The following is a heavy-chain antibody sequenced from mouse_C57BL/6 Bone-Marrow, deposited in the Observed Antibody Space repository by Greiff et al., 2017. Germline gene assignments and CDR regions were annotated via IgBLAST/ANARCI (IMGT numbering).Heavy chain of an antibody. CDR1: GYSFTSYY. J-gene: IGHJ3*01. D-gene: IGHD2-12*01. V-gene: IGHV1-66*01. Sequence: QVQLKESGPELVKPGASVKISCKASGYSFTSYYIHWVKQRPGQGLEWIGWIYPGSGNTKYNEKFKGKATLTADTSSSTAYMQLSSLTSEDSAVYYCARCSVYDPAWFAYWGQGTLVTVSA. CDR2: IYPGSGNT. CDR3: ARCSVYDPAWFAY.